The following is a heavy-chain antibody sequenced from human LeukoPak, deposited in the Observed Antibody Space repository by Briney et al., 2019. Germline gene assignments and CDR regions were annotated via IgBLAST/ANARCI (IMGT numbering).Heavy chain of an antibody. CDR3: ARDSSTQILSEWLLKDFDY. J-gene: IGHJ4*02. Sequence: GGSLRLSCAASGFTFSSYSMNWVRQAPGKGLEWVSSISSSSYIYYADSVKGRFTISRDNAKNSLYLQMNSLRAEDTAVYYCARDSSTQILSEWLLKDFDYWGQGTLVTVSS. V-gene: IGHV3-21*01. CDR1: GFTFSSYS. CDR2: ISSSSYI. D-gene: IGHD3-3*01.